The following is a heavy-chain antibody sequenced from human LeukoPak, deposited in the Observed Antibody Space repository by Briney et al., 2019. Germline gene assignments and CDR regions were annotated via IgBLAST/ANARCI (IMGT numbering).Heavy chain of an antibody. CDR2: IYYSGST. CDR3: ARLRYSSGWYPGFVDY. Sequence: PSETLSLTCTVSGGSISSYYWGWIRQPPGKGLEWIGSIYYSGSTYYNPSLKSRVTISVDTSKNQFSLKLSSVTAADTAVYYCARLRYSSGWYPGFVDYWGQGTLVTVSS. V-gene: IGHV4-39*01. CDR1: GGSISSYY. J-gene: IGHJ4*02. D-gene: IGHD6-19*01.